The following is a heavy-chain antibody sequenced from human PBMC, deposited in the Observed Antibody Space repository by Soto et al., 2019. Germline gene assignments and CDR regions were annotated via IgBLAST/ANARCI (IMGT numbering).Heavy chain of an antibody. CDR1: GYTFSSIG. Sequence: QVQLVQSGAEVKKPGTSVRVSCKASGYTFSSIGISWVRQAPGHGLEWMGWISPYNGNTYYAQRLQGRVTMTTDTSTNTAYMDLRSLRSDDTAVYYCARDLDGSGSYYTGYWGQGTLVTVSS. D-gene: IGHD3-10*01. CDR3: ARDLDGSGSYYTGY. V-gene: IGHV1-18*01. J-gene: IGHJ4*02. CDR2: ISPYNGNT.